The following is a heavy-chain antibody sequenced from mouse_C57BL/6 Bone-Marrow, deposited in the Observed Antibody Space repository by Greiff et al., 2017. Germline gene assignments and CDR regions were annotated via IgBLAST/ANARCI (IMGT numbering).Heavy chain of an antibody. D-gene: IGHD2-5*01. Sequence: QVQLQQPGAELVKPGASVKMSCKASGYTFTSYWITWVKQRPGQGLEWIGDIYGSGSTNYNEKFKSKATLTVDTSSSTAYMQLSSLTSEDSAVYYCARPYYSNYWYFDVWGTGTTVTVSS. V-gene: IGHV1-55*01. J-gene: IGHJ1*03. CDR3: ARPYYSNYWYFDV. CDR2: IYGSGST. CDR1: GYTFTSYW.